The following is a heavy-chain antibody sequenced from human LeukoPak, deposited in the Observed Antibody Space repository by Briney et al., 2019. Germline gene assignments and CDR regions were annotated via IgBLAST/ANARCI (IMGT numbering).Heavy chain of an antibody. CDR2: IYSDGTT. J-gene: IGHJ4*02. Sequence: GGSLRLSCAASGFTVSSTYMSWVRQAPGKGLEWVSLIYSDGTTFYADSVKGRFAISTDNSKNTLHLQMSSLRAEDTAVYYCARDSSSFPNYFDYWGQGTLITVSS. D-gene: IGHD3-3*02. CDR3: ARDSSSFPNYFDY. CDR1: GFTVSSTY. V-gene: IGHV3-53*01.